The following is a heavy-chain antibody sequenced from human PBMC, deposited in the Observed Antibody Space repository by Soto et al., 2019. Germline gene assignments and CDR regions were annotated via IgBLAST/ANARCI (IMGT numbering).Heavy chain of an antibody. CDR3: ARDSSGNPSGYYFDY. Sequence: SETLSLTCTVSGGSIRSYYWSWIRQPPGKGLEWIGYIYYSRDTDYNPSLKSRVTISVDTSKNQFSLKLRSVTAADTAVYYCARDSSGNPSGYYFDYWGPGTLVAVSS. V-gene: IGHV4-59*01. J-gene: IGHJ4*02. D-gene: IGHD1-26*01. CDR1: GGSIRSYY. CDR2: IYYSRDT.